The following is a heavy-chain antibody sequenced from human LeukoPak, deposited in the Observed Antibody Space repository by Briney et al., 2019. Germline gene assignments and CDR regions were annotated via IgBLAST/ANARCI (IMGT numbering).Heavy chain of an antibody. CDR3: ARDMGRAWYGPPDY. CDR1: GFIFSNYG. Sequence: RPGGSLRRSCAASGFIFSNYGMHWVRQAPGKRLEWVAVIWNDGSETFHADSVKGRFRIARDNSKNTLYLQMNSLRAEDTAVYFCARDMGRAWYGPPDYWGQGTLVTVSS. J-gene: IGHJ4*02. CDR2: IWNDGSET. V-gene: IGHV3-33*01. D-gene: IGHD6-13*01.